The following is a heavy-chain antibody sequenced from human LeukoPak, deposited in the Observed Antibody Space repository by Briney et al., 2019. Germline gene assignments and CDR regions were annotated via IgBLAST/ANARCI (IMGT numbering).Heavy chain of an antibody. CDR1: GFTFDDYA. Sequence: GGSLRLSCAASGFTFDDYAMHWVRQAPGKGLEWVSAISGSGGSTYYADSVKGRFTISRDNSKNTLYLQMNSLRAEDTAVYYCAKIVSGYDSYYFDYWGQGTLVTVSS. J-gene: IGHJ4*02. CDR3: AKIVSGYDSYYFDY. CDR2: ISGSGGST. D-gene: IGHD3-3*01. V-gene: IGHV3-23*01.